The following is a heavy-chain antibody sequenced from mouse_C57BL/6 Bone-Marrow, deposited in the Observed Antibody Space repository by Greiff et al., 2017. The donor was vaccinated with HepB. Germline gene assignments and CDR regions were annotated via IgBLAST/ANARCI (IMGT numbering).Heavy chain of an antibody. CDR3: ARGPYYYGSSYDYFDY. CDR1: GYTFTSYG. D-gene: IGHD1-1*01. Sequence: QVQLQQSGAELARPGASVKLSCKASGYTFTSYGISWVKQRTGQGLEWIGEIYPRSCNTYYNEKFKGKATLTADKSSSTAYMELRSLTSEDSAVYFCARGPYYYGSSYDYFDYWGQGTTLTVSS. V-gene: IGHV1-81*01. J-gene: IGHJ2*01. CDR2: IYPRSCNT.